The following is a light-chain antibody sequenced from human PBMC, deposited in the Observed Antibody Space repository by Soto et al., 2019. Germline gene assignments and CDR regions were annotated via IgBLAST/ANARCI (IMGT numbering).Light chain of an antibody. CDR2: HAS. Sequence: EIVLTQSPGTLSLSPGESATLSCRANQVVDSSYLAWYQVKPGQAPRLLIYHASDRANGIPDRFSGSGSGTDFTLTITRLEPEDFALFYCQQYGTFPFSFGQGTKLEIK. J-gene: IGKJ2*01. V-gene: IGKV3-20*01. CDR3: QQYGTFPFS. CDR1: QVVDSSY.